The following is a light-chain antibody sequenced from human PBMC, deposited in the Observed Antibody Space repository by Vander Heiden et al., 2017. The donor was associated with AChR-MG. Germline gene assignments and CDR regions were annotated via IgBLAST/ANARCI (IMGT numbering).Light chain of an antibody. CDR1: KLGNKY. V-gene: IGLV3-1*01. CDR2: QDR. CDR3: QAWDSRIV. Sequence: SYELTQPPSVSVSPGQTPSITCSGDKLGNKYAFWYQQKPGQSPVLLIYQDRKRPSGIPERFSGSNSGNTATLTISGTQAMDEADYYCQAWDSRIVFGGGTKLTVL. J-gene: IGLJ2*01.